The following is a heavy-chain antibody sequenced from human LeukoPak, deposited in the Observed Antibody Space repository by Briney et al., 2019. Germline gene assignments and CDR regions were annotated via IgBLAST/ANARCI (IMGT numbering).Heavy chain of an antibody. D-gene: IGHD5-24*01. J-gene: IGHJ4*02. CDR2: INHSGST. V-gene: IGHV4-34*01. CDR1: GGSFSGYY. Sequence: SEPLSLTCAVYGGSFSGYYWSWIRQPPGKGLEWIGEINHSGSTNYNPSLKSRVTISVDTSKIQFSLKLSSVTAADTAVYYCARGRGRWLQCHFVYWGQGTLVTVSS. CDR3: ARGRGRWLQCHFVY.